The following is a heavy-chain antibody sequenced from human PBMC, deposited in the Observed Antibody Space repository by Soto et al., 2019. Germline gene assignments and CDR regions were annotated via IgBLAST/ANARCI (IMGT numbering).Heavy chain of an antibody. D-gene: IGHD3-22*01. V-gene: IGHV1-69*13. Sequence: SVKVSCKASGGTFSSYAISWVRQAPGQGLEWMGGIIPIFGTANYAQKFQGRVTITADESTSTAYMELSSLRPEDTAVYYCASRYYDSSGYLPASMDVWGQGTTVTVSS. CDR3: ASRYYDSSGYLPASMDV. CDR2: IIPIFGTA. J-gene: IGHJ6*02. CDR1: GGTFSSYA.